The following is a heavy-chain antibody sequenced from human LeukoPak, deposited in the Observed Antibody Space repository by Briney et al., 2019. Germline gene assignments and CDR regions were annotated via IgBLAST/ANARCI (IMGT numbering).Heavy chain of an antibody. Sequence: SVKVSCKASGSTFSSYAISWVRQAPGQGLEWMGGIIPIFGTANYAQKFQGRVTITADESTSTAYMELSSLRSEDTAVYYCARAVGAAIYFDYWGQGTLVTVSS. V-gene: IGHV1-69*13. CDR1: GSTFSSYA. CDR3: ARAVGAAIYFDY. CDR2: IIPIFGTA. D-gene: IGHD1-26*01. J-gene: IGHJ4*02.